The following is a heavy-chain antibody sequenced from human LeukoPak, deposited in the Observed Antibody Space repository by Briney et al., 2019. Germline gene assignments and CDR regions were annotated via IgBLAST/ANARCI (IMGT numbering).Heavy chain of an antibody. J-gene: IGHJ6*02. V-gene: IGHV3-11*01. CDR1: GFTFSDYY. D-gene: IGHD3-3*01. CDR2: ISSSATTI. CDR3: ARVRSVTIFDGMDV. Sequence: TGGSLRLSCAASGFTFSDYYMSWIRQAPGKGLEWVSYISSSATTIDYADSVKGRFTISRDNAKNSLYLQMNSLRAEDTAVYYCARVRSVTIFDGMDVWGQGTTVTVSS.